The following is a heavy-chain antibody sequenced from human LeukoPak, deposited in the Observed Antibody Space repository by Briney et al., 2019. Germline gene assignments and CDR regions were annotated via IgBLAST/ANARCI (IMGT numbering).Heavy chain of an antibody. CDR2: INHSGST. CDR1: GGSFSGYY. J-gene: IGHJ5*02. V-gene: IGHV4-34*01. CDR3: ARVHYYDSSGYPSHLLNWFDP. D-gene: IGHD3-22*01. Sequence: PSETLSLTCAVYGGSFSGYYWSWIRQPPGKGLEWIGEINHSGSTNYNPSLKSRVTISVDTSKNQFSLKLSSVTAADTAVYYCARVHYYDSSGYPSHLLNWFDPWGQGTLVTVSS.